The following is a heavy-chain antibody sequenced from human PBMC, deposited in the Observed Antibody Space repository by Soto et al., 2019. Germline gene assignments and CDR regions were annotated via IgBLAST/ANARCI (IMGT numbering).Heavy chain of an antibody. CDR1: GDSINNNDYY. J-gene: IGHJ2*01. CDR3: ARMSYYYDKWYFDL. Sequence: QLHESGPGVVKPSETLSLTCTVSGDSINNNDYYWNWIRHTPCNGLEWIVYVYYSGSTYYIPSLTSRLSMSGDTSKNQFSLKLSSVTAADTALYYCARMSYYYDKWYFDLWGRGTLVTVSS. V-gene: IGHV4-30-4*01. CDR2: VYYSGST. D-gene: IGHD3-22*01.